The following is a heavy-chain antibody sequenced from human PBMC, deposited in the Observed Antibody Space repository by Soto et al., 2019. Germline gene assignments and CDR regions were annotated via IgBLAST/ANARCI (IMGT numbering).Heavy chain of an antibody. V-gene: IGHV3-49*03. Sequence: GGSLRLSCTASGFTFVDYAIICFRHSPFKGLEWVGFIRSKAYGGTTEYAASVKGRFTISRDDSKSIAYLQMNSLKTEDTAVYYCTREHSYGLHDAFDIWGQGTMVTVSS. CDR1: GFTFVDYA. CDR2: IRSKAYGGTT. D-gene: IGHD5-18*01. CDR3: TREHSYGLHDAFDI. J-gene: IGHJ3*02.